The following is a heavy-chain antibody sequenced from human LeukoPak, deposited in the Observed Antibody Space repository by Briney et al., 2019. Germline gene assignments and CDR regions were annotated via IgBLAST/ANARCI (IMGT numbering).Heavy chain of an antibody. CDR3: AREEVGVPAANPYYYYYYMDV. D-gene: IGHD2-2*01. V-gene: IGHV4-38-2*02. Sequence: PSETLSLTCTVSGYSISSGYYWGWIRQPPGKGLEWIGSIYHSESTYYNPSLKSRVTISVDTSKNQFSLKLSSVTAADTAVYYCAREEVGVPAANPYYYYYYMDVWGKGTTVTVSS. CDR2: IYHSEST. CDR1: GYSISSGYY. J-gene: IGHJ6*03.